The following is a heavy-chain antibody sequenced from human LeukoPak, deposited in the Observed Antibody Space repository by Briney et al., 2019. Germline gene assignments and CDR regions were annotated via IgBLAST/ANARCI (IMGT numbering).Heavy chain of an antibody. CDR3: AREDGFCSGGSCCQH. D-gene: IGHD2-15*01. Sequence: GGSLRLSCAASGFTFDDYGMSWVRQVPGKGLEWVSFINWNGVSTDYADSVKGRFTISRDNAKNSLFLQMNSLRAEDTAFYYCAREDGFCSGGSCCQHWGQGTLVTVSS. CDR1: GFTFDDYG. CDR2: INWNGVST. V-gene: IGHV3-20*04. J-gene: IGHJ1*01.